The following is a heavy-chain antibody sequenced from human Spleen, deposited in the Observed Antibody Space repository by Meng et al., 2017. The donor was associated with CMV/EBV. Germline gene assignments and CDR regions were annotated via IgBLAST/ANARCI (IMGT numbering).Heavy chain of an antibody. CDR2: IYSGGTIA. D-gene: IGHD2-2*01. Sequence: GGSLRLSCAASGFTFSHYDMNWVRRAPGKGLEWVSVIYSGGTIASYADSVKGRFTISRDNSKNTVYLQMNSVRAEDTAVYYCAKDLGYQLLPYYYYYGMDVWGQGTTVTVSS. CDR1: GFTFSHYD. V-gene: IGHV3-23*03. J-gene: IGHJ6*02. CDR3: AKDLGYQLLPYYYYYGMDV.